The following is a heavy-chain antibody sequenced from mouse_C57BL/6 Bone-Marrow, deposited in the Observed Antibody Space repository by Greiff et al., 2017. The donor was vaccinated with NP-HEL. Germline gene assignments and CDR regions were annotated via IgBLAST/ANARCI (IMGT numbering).Heavy chain of an antibody. V-gene: IGHV1-61*01. CDR1: GYTFTSYW. CDR3: ARMGFAY. CDR2: IYPSDSET. Sequence: VKLQQPGAELVRPGSSVKLSCKASGYTFTSYWMDWVKQRPGQGLEWIGNIYPSDSETHYNQKFKDKATLTVDKSSSTAYMQHSSLTSEDSAVYCGARMGFAYWGQGTLVTVSA. J-gene: IGHJ3*01.